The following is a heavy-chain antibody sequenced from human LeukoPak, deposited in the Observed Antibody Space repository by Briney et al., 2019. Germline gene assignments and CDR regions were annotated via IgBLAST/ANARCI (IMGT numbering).Heavy chain of an antibody. J-gene: IGHJ3*02. V-gene: IGHV3-21*01. CDR3: ARARFPSYYYDSSGYYSGAFDI. CDR1: GFTFSSYS. CDR2: ISSSSSYI. D-gene: IGHD3-22*01. Sequence: GGSLRLSCAASGFTFSSYSMNWVRQAPGKGLEWVSSISSSSSYIYYADSVKGRFTISRDNAKNSLYLQMNSLRAEDTAVYYCARARFPSYYYDSSGYYSGAFDIWGQGTMVTVSS.